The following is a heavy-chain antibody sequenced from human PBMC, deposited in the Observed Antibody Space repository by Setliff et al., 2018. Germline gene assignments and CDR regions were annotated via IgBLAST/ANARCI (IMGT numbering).Heavy chain of an antibody. CDR2: IYYRGIN. D-gene: IGHD3-3*01. CDR3: ARMSGFQYMDV. Sequence: SETLSLTCNVSGVSIANTASYWGWVRQSPEKGLEWIGSIYYRGINFSNPSLRSRVTMSVDTSKNQFSLNLTSVTAADAAVYYCARMSGFQYMDVWGKGTTVTVSS. V-gene: IGHV4-39*01. CDR1: GVSIANTASY. J-gene: IGHJ6*03.